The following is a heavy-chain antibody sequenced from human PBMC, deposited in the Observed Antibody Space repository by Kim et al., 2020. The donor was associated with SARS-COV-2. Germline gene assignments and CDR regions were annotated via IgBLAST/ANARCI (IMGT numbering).Heavy chain of an antibody. V-gene: IGHV3-33*05. CDR1: GFTFSSYG. CDR2: ISYDGSNK. D-gene: IGHD3-10*01. CDR3: ARDTRVLWFGELFSYDMDV. Sequence: GGSLRLSCAASGFTFSSYGMHWVRQAPGKGLEWVAVISYDGSNKYYADSVKGRFTISRDNSKNTLYLQMNSLRAEDTAEYYCARDTRVLWFGELFSYDMDVWGQGTTVTVSS. J-gene: IGHJ6*02.